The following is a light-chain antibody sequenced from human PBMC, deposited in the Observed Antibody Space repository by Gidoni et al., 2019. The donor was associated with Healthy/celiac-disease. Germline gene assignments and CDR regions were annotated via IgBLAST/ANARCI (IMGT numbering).Light chain of an antibody. Sequence: DIQMTHSPSSLSASVGDRVTITCRASQSISSYLNCYQKKPGKAPKLLIYAAYSLQSGVPSRFSGSGSGKDSTLTISSLQHEDFATYYCQQSYSTITFGQGTRLEIK. CDR2: AAY. CDR3: QQSYSTIT. CDR1: QSISSY. J-gene: IGKJ5*01. V-gene: IGKV1-39*01.